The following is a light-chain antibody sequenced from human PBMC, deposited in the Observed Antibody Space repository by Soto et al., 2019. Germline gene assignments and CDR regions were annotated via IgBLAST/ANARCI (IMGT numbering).Light chain of an antibody. CDR2: EVT. CDR1: SSDVGAYKY. CDR3: PSCVGNDIWV. J-gene: IGLJ3*02. V-gene: IGLV2-8*01. Sequence: QSALTQPPSASGSPGQSVTISCTGTSSDVGAYKYVSWYQQYPGKAPKLMIYEVTKRPSGVPDRFSGSKSGNTASLTVSGLQAEDEADYYCPSCVGNDIWVFGGGTKLTVL.